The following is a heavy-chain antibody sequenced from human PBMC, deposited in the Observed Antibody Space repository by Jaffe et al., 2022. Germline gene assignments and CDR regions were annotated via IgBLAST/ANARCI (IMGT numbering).Heavy chain of an antibody. CDR3: ASRYFWSGYYTTQGVPHYAFDI. J-gene: IGHJ3*02. CDR2: INPNSGGT. CDR1: GYTFTGYY. D-gene: IGHD3-3*01. V-gene: IGHV1-2*06. Sequence: QVQLVQSGAEVKKPGASVKVSCKASGYTFTGYYMHWVRQAPGQGLEWMGRINPNSGGTNYAQKFQGRVTMTRDTSISTAYMELSRLRSDDTAVYYCASRYFWSGYYTTQGVPHYAFDIWGQGTMVTVSS.